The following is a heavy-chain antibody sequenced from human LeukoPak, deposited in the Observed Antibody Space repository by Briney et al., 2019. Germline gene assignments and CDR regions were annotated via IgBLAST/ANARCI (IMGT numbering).Heavy chain of an antibody. CDR1: GFTVSNSY. CDR2: NYSGGRT. CDR3: ARDSSLSGFLY. J-gene: IGHJ4*02. V-gene: IGHV3-53*01. Sequence: GGSLRLSCAASGFTVSNSYMSWVRQAPGKGLECVSLNYSGGRTYYTDSVKGRFTISRDNSKNPLYLQMNSLRAEDTAVYYCARDSSLSGFLYWGQGTLVTVSS. D-gene: IGHD3-22*01.